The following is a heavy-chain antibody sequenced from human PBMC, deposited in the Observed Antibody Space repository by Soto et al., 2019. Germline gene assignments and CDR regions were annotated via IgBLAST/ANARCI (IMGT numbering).Heavy chain of an antibody. Sequence: PGGSLRLSCAASGFTFRSNYMSWVRQAPGKGLEWVSVIYSGGSTYYADSVKGRFTISRHNSKNTLYLQMNSLRAEDTAVYYCASLPQGSYGYYMDVWGKGTTVTVSS. D-gene: IGHD3-16*01. V-gene: IGHV3-53*04. J-gene: IGHJ6*03. CDR3: ASLPQGSYGYYMDV. CDR1: GFTFRSNY. CDR2: IYSGGST.